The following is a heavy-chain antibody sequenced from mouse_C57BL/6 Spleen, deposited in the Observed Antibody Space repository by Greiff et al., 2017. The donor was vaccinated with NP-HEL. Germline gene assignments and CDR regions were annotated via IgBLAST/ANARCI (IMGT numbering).Heavy chain of an antibody. CDR3: TRVEGVYYSNLDAMDY. D-gene: IGHD2-5*01. CDR2: IDPETGGT. V-gene: IGHV1-15*01. Sequence: VQLQESGAELVRPGASVTLSCKASGYTFTDYEMHWVKQTPVHGLEWIAAIDPETGGTAYNQKFKGTAILTTDNSSSTAYMELRSLTSVDSAVYYCTRVEGVYYSNLDAMDYWGQGTSVTVAS. CDR1: GYTFTDYE. J-gene: IGHJ4*01.